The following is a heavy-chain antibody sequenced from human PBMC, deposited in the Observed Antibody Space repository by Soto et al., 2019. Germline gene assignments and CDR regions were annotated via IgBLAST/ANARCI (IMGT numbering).Heavy chain of an antibody. CDR1: GGSISSSSYY. Sequence: SETLSLSCTVSGGSISSSSYYWGWIRQPPGKGLEWIGTIYYSGSTYYNPSLKSRVTISVDRSKNQFSLKLSSVTAADTAVYYCAAGGGLPRYYWGQGTLVTVSS. J-gene: IGHJ4*02. V-gene: IGHV4-39*07. CDR2: IYYSGST. CDR3: AAGGGLPRYY. D-gene: IGHD5-12*01.